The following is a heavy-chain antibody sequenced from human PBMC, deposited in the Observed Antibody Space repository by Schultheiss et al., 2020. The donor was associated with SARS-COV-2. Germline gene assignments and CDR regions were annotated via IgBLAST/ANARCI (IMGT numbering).Heavy chain of an antibody. V-gene: IGHV4-61*01. J-gene: IGHJ6*02. Sequence: SETLSLTCAVSGYSISSGYYWGWIRQPPGKGLEWIGYIYYSGSTNYNPSLKSRVTISVDTSKNQFSLKLSSVTAAETAVYFCARSNRPRPYYYYGMDVWGQGTTVTVSS. CDR3: ARSNRPRPYYYYGMDV. CDR2: IYYSGST. CDR1: GYSISSGYY. D-gene: IGHD1/OR15-1a*01.